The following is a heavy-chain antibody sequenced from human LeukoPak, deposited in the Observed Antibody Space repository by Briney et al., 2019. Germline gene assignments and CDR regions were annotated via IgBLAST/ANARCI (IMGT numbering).Heavy chain of an antibody. J-gene: IGHJ4*02. CDR2: IYYSGST. CDR3: AREPGY. Sequence: PSETLSLTCTASGGSISSYYWSSIRQPPGKGLEWIGYIYYSGSTNYNPSLKSRVTISVDTSKNQFSLKLSSVTAADTAVYYCAREPGYWGQGTLVTVSS. V-gene: IGHV4-59*01. CDR1: GGSISSYY.